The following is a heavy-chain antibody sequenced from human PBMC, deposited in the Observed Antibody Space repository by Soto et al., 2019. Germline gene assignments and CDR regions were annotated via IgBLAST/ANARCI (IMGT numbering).Heavy chain of an antibody. CDR3: AREFGTIVGVTIGAGYYYYGMDV. CDR1: GGSVINGSYY. Sequence: XETLSLTCTVSGGSVINGSYYWSWIRQPPGKGLEWFGYIYYSGSTNYNPSLKSRVTISVDTSKNQFSLKLSSVTAADTAVYYCAREFGTIVGVTIGAGYYYYGMDVWGQGTTVTVSS. D-gene: IGHD1-26*01. CDR2: IYYSGST. J-gene: IGHJ6*02. V-gene: IGHV4-61*01.